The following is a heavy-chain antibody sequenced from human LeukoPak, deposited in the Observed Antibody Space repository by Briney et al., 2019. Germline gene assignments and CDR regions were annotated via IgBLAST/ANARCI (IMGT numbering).Heavy chain of an antibody. CDR2: IYTSGNT. V-gene: IGHV4-61*02. D-gene: IGHD2-2*01. Sequence: PSETLSLTRTIWGGPHRRRSYYGSSIRQPAGKGLEWIGRIYTSGNTNYNPSLKSRLTISVDTSKNQFSLKLSSVTAADTAVYYCAREGRYCSSTSCYWGTGLYNWFDPWGQGALVTVSS. CDR1: GGPHRRRSYY. J-gene: IGHJ5*02. CDR3: AREGRYCSSTSCYWGTGLYNWFDP.